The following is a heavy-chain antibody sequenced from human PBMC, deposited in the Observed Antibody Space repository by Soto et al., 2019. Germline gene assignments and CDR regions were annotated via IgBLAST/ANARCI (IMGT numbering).Heavy chain of an antibody. J-gene: IGHJ3*02. V-gene: IGHV1-69*06. CDR3: ARDSLGARRTPLAFDI. CDR2: IIPIFGTA. D-gene: IGHD1-26*01. Sequence: GASVKVSCKASGGTFSSYAISWVRQAPGQGLEWMGGIIPIFGTANYAQKFQGRVTITADKSTSTAYMELSSLRSEDTAVYYCARDSLGARRTPLAFDIWGQGTMVTVSS. CDR1: GGTFSSYA.